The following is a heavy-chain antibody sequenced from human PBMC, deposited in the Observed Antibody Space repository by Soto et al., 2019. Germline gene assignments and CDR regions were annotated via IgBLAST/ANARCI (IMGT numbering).Heavy chain of an antibody. CDR1: GYTFTSYG. D-gene: IGHD3-16*02. V-gene: IGHV1-18*01. Sequence: QVQLVQSGVEVKKPGASVKVSCKASGYTFTSYGISCVRQAPGQGLEWMGWISAYNGNTNYAQKLQGRVTMTTDTSTTTAYMELRSLRSDDTAVYYCARDLDYVWGSYRHTLYYWGQGTLVTVSS. J-gene: IGHJ4*02. CDR2: ISAYNGNT. CDR3: ARDLDYVWGSYRHTLYY.